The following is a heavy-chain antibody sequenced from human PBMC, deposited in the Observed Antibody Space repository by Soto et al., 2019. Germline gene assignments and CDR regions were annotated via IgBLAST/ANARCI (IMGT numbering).Heavy chain of an antibody. J-gene: IGHJ5*02. CDR1: GESFIGYY. V-gene: IGHV4-34*02. D-gene: IGHD5-12*01. CDR3: VRTDIVTTNCFDP. Sequence: QVHLQQWGAGLLKPSETLSLTCAVYGESFIGYYWTWIRQPPGKGLEWIGEINHRGSANYNPSLKSRVTISVDTSNNQFSLKLSSVTAADTSVYYCVRTDIVTTNCFDPWGQGTLVTVSS. CDR2: INHRGSA.